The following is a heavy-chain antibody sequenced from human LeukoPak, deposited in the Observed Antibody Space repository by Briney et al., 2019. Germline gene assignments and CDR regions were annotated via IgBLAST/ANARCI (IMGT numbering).Heavy chain of an antibody. CDR2: IYYSGST. CDR3: ARQSDYYDSSDTFDY. CDR1: GGSFSGYY. Sequence: SETLSLTCAVYGGSFSGYYWSWIRQPPGKGLEWIGSIYYSGSTYYNPSLKSRVTISVDTSKNQFSLKLSSVTAADTAVYYCARQSDYYDSSDTFDYWGQGTLVTVSS. D-gene: IGHD3-22*01. J-gene: IGHJ4*02. V-gene: IGHV4-34*01.